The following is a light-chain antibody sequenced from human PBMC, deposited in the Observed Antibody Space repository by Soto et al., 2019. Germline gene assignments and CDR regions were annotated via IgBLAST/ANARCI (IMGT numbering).Light chain of an antibody. V-gene: IGKV3-11*01. J-gene: IGKJ3*01. CDR2: DAS. Sequence: EIVLTQSPDTLSLSPGERATLSCRASQSVSSSLARYQQIPGQAPRLLIYDASNRATGIPARFSGSGSGTDFTLTISSLEPEDFAVYYCQQRSNWPPEVTFGPGTKVDIK. CDR3: QQRSNWPPEVT. CDR1: QSVSSS.